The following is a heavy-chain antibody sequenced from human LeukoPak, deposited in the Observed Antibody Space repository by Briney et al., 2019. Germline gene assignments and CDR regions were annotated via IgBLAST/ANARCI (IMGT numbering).Heavy chain of an antibody. J-gene: IGHJ6*02. CDR2: ITWGRDNL. CDR1: GFIFDDYA. Sequence: GGSLRLSCAVSGFIFDDYAMHWVRQAPGKGLEWVSGITWGRDNLAYAASVKGRFTISRDNRKNLLHLQMNRLRPDDSAVYYGAKDLGSAIPPALALDAWGQGTTVTVSS. D-gene: IGHD2-2*02. CDR3: AKDLGSAIPPALALDA. V-gene: IGHV3-9*01.